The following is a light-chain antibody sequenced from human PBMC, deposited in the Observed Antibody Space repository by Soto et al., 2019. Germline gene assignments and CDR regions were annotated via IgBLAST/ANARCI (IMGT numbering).Light chain of an antibody. J-gene: IGLJ1*01. Sequence: QSALTQPASVSGSPGQSITISCTGTSSDVGGYNYVSWYQQRPGKAPKLMIYDVSNRPSGVSNRFSGSKSGNTASLTISGLQAEDEADYCSSYTSSSTFYVFGTGTKVTVL. V-gene: IGLV2-14*01. CDR3: SSYTSSSTFYV. CDR2: DVS. CDR1: SSDVGGYNY.